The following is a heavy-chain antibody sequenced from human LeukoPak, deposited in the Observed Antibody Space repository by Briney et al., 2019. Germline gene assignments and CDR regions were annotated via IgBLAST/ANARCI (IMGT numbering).Heavy chain of an antibody. V-gene: IGHV3-23*01. J-gene: IGHJ4*02. Sequence: GGSLRLSCATSGFAFSDYAMTWVRQAPGKGLAWVSVITNNGGGTYYAAPVKGRFTISRDNSKNTLYLQMNNLRADDTAVFYCVKETGHNWGYFEFWGQGTLVTVSS. CDR2: ITNNGGGT. D-gene: IGHD7-27*01. CDR1: GFAFSDYA. CDR3: VKETGHNWGYFEF.